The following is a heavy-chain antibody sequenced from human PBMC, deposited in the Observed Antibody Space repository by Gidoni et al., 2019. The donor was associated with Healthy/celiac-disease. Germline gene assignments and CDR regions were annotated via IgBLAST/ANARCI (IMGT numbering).Heavy chain of an antibody. V-gene: IGHV3-11*05. Sequence: QVQLVESGGGLVKPGGSLRLSCAASGFTFSDYYMSWTRQAPGTGLEWVSYISSSSSYTNYADSVKGRFTISRDNAKNSLYLQMNSLRAEDTAVYYCARDRMTYYDFWSGYPAWGMDVWGKGTTVTVSS. J-gene: IGHJ6*03. CDR1: GFTFSDYY. CDR2: ISSSSSYT. D-gene: IGHD3-3*01. CDR3: ARDRMTYYDFWSGYPAWGMDV.